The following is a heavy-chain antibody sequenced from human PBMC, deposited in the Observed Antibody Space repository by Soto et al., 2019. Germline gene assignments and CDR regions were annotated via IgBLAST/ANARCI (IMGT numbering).Heavy chain of an antibody. CDR1: GFTFSSYS. CDR2: ISSSSSYI. V-gene: IGHV3-21*01. CDR3: ARDYSSSWYSWFDP. Sequence: GGSLRLSCAASGFTFSSYSMNWVRQAPGKGLEWVSSISSSSSYIYYADSVKGRFTISSDNAKNSLYLQMNSLRAEDTAVYYCARDYSSSWYSWFDPWGQGTLVTVSS. D-gene: IGHD6-13*01. J-gene: IGHJ5*02.